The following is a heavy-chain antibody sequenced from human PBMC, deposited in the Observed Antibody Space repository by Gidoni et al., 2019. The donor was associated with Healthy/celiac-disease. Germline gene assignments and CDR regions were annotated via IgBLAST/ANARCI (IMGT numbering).Heavy chain of an antibody. D-gene: IGHD3-22*01. CDR2: RSYDGSNK. CDR3: AKDQREFEAYYYDRSGYDY. V-gene: IGHV3-30*18. J-gene: IGHJ4*02. Sequence: QVQLVESGGALVQPGRSLISSWSASRFTFSSSSLRWVRQAPGKGLGWVAVRSYDGSNKYYADSVKGRFTISRDNSKNTLYLQMNSLRAEDTAVYYCAKDQREFEAYYYDRSGYDYWGQGTLVTVSS. CDR1: RFTFSSSS.